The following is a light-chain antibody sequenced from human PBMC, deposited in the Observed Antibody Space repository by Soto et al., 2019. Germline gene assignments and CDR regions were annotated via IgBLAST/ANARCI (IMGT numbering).Light chain of an antibody. CDR1: QSITSW. Sequence: DIQMTQSPSTLSASVGDRVSITCRASQSITSWLAWYQQKPGKAPKLLIYKASTLQSGVPFRFSGSGSGTEFILTISSLQPDDVATYYCQHYNRYPITFGGGTKVDIK. V-gene: IGKV1-5*03. CDR2: KAS. CDR3: QHYNRYPIT. J-gene: IGKJ4*01.